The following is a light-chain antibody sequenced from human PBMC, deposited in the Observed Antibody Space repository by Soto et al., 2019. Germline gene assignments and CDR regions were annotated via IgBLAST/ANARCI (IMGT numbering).Light chain of an antibody. CDR2: GAS. V-gene: IGKV3-11*01. J-gene: IGKJ5*01. Sequence: EIVLTQSPATLSLSPGERATLSCRASQSVGGYLNWYQQKPGQAPSLLIYGASTRATGIPARFSGSGSGTDFTLTISSLQPEDFATYYCQQSYSTPITFGQGTRLEIK. CDR3: QQSYSTPIT. CDR1: QSVGGY.